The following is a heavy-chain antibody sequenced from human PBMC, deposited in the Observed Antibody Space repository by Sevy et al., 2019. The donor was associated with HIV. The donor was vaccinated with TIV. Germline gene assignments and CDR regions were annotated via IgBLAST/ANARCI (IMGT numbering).Heavy chain of an antibody. D-gene: IGHD1-7*01. CDR3: AKSGGYNWNYFYFDY. Sequence: APVQVSCKASGGTFRNYAINWVRQAPGQGLEWMGAIIPIFGTTNYAQKFQGRLTITADGSTNTDYMELSSLRSEDTAIYYCAKSGGYNWNYFYFDYWGQGALVTVSS. V-gene: IGHV1-69*13. J-gene: IGHJ4*02. CDR2: IIPIFGTT. CDR1: GGTFRNYA.